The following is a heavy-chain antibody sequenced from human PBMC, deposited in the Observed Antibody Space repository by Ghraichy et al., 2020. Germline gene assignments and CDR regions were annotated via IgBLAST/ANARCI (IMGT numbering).Heavy chain of an antibody. D-gene: IGHD6-19*01. CDR2: IYNNGIT. CDR1: GGSISGYY. Sequence: SETLSHTCTVSGGSISGYYWSWIRQPPGKGLEWVGYIYNNGITNYNPSLKSRLTISVDTSKNQFSLNLSSVTAADTAVYYCARRRAVPGLDYWGPGTLVTVSS. J-gene: IGHJ4*02. CDR3: ARRRAVPGLDY. V-gene: IGHV4-59*08.